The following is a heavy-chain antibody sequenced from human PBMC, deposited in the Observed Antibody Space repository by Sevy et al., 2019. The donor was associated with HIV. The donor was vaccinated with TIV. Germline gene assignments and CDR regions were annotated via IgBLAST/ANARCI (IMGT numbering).Heavy chain of an antibody. J-gene: IGHJ6*02. CDR2: IKSKTDGGTT. D-gene: IGHD6-6*01. Sequence: GGSLRLSCAASGFTFSNAWMSWVRQAPGKGLEWVGRIKSKTDGGTTDYAAHVKGRFTISRDDSKNTLYLQMNSLKTEDTAVYYCTTEYSSSSGYYYYGMDVWGQGTTVTVSS. CDR1: GFTFSNAW. CDR3: TTEYSSSSGYYYYGMDV. V-gene: IGHV3-15*01.